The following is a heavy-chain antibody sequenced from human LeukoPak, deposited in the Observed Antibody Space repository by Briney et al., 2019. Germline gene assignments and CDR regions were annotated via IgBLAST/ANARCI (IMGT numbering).Heavy chain of an antibody. Sequence: ASVKVSCKASGYTFTGYYMHWVRQAPGQGLEWMGLINPNSGGTNYAQKFQGRVTMTRNTSISTAYMELSRLRSDDTAAYYCARDFRPWMVVAAIGRYGMDVWGQGTTVTVSS. CDR1: GYTFTGYY. D-gene: IGHD2-15*01. CDR3: ARDFRPWMVVAAIGRYGMDV. V-gene: IGHV1-2*02. CDR2: INPNSGGT. J-gene: IGHJ6*02.